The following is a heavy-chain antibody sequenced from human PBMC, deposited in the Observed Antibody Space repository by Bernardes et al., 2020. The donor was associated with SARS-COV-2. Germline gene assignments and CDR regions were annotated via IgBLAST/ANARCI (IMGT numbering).Heavy chain of an antibody. V-gene: IGHV3-48*01. Sequence: GGSLRLSCAASGFAFSTYSMNWVRQAPGKGLEWISYISSTSSAIYYADSVKGRFTISRDSAKNSLYLQMNSLRAEDTAVYYCCTLVTAIPWFDHWGQGTLVTVSS. D-gene: IGHD2-21*02. CDR1: GFAFSTYS. J-gene: IGHJ5*02. CDR3: CTLVTAIPWFDH. CDR2: ISSTSSAI.